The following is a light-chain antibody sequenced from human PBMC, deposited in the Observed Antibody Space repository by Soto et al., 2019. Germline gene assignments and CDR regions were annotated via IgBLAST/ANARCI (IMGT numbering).Light chain of an antibody. Sequence: QSVLTQPPSASGSPGQSVTISSTGTSSDVGAYNFVSWYQQLPGKAPKLMIYEVTKRPSGVPDRFTGSKSGNTASLTVSGLQAEDEADYYYSSYARSITIYVFGTGTKLTVL. V-gene: IGLV2-8*01. CDR2: EVT. CDR1: SSDVGAYNF. J-gene: IGLJ1*01. CDR3: SSYARSITIYV.